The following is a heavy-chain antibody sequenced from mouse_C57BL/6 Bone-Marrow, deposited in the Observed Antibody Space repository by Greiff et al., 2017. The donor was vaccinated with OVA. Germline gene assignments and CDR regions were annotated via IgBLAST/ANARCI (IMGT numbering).Heavy chain of an antibody. V-gene: IGHV1-52*01. Sequence: QVQLQQPGAELVRPGSSVKLSCKASGYTFTSYWMHWVKQRPIQGLEWIGNIDPSDSETHYNQKFKDKATLTVDKSSSTAYMQLSSLTSEDSAVYYWARRGCGLSCPVGSMDYWGQGTSVTVSS. CDR1: GYTFTSYW. J-gene: IGHJ4*01. CDR2: IDPSDSET. D-gene: IGHD3-3*01. CDR3: ARRGCGLSCPVGSMDY.